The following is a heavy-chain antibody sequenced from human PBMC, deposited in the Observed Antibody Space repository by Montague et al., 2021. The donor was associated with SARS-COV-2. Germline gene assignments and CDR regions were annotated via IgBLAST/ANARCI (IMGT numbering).Heavy chain of an antibody. Sequence: SLRLSCAASGFTLGNYWMNWVRQAPGKGLEWVANIKQDGTEKYYVDSVKGRFTISRDNAKNSLYLQMNSLRAGDTAVYYCARNDYGGVDYKYYGMGVWGQGATVTVSS. CDR2: IKQDGTEK. CDR1: GFTLGNYW. V-gene: IGHV3-7*01. CDR3: ARNDYGGVDYKYYGMGV. D-gene: IGHD4-17*01. J-gene: IGHJ6*02.